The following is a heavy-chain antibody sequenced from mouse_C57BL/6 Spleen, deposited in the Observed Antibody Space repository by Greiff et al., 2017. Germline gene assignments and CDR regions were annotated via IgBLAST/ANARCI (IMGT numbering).Heavy chain of an antibody. J-gene: IGHJ1*03. CDR2: INYDGSST. CDR3: ARDYGSTHWYFDV. D-gene: IGHD1-1*01. Sequence: DVMLVESEGGLVQPGSSMKLSCTASGFTFSDYYMAWVRLVPEKGLEWVANINYDGSSTYYLDSLKSRFIISRDNAKNILYLQMSRLKSEDTATYYCARDYGSTHWYFDVWGTGTTVTVSS. V-gene: IGHV5-16*01. CDR1: GFTFSDYY.